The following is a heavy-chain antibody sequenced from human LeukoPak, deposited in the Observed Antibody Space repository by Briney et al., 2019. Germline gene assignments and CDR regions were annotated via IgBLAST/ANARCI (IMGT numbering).Heavy chain of an antibody. J-gene: IGHJ4*02. CDR3: AREMRYFDWLLRGGYFDS. CDR2: INSDGSST. CDR1: GFTFSSYA. V-gene: IGHV3-74*01. Sequence: GGSLRLSCATSGFTFSSYAMHWVRQAPGKGLVWVSRINSDGSSTGYADSVKGRFTISRDNAKNSLYLQMNSLRAEDTAIYYCAREMRYFDWLLRGGYFDSWGQGTLVTVSS. D-gene: IGHD3-9*01.